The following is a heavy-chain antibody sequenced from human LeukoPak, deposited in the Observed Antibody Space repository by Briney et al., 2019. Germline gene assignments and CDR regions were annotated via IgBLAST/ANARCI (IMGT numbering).Heavy chain of an antibody. V-gene: IGHV3-21*01. J-gene: IGHJ4*02. Sequence: GGSLRLSCAASGFTFSSYSMNWVRQAPGKGLEWISFISSRSTYIYYADSVKGRFTISRDNPKNPLYLQMNSLRAEDTAVYYCARSRGYSNEGMELVYWGQGTLVTVSS. CDR3: ARSRGYSNEGMELVY. D-gene: IGHD5-18*01. CDR1: GFTFSSYS. CDR2: ISSRSTYI.